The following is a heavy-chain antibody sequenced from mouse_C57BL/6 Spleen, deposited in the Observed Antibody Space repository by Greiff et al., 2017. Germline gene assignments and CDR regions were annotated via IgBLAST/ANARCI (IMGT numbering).Heavy chain of an antibody. Sequence: QVQLKQSGPGLVQPSQCLSITCKASGFSLTSYGVNWVRQSPGKGLEWLGVIWSGGSTDYNAAFISRLSISKDNSKSQVFFIMNSLQADDTAIDYCARGVWDWFAYWGQGTLVTVSA. CDR1: GFSLTSYG. D-gene: IGHD4-1*01. CDR2: IWSGGST. CDR3: ARGVWDWFAY. V-gene: IGHV2-2*01. J-gene: IGHJ3*01.